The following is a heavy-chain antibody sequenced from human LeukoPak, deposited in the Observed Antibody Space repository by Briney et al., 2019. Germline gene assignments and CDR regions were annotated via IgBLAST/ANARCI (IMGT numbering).Heavy chain of an antibody. CDR2: ISWNSGNI. J-gene: IGHJ3*02. V-gene: IGHV3-9*01. Sequence: PGGSLRLSCAASGFTFADYAMHWVRQTPGKGLEWVSGISWNSGNIDYADSVKGRFTISRDNAKNTLYLQTNSLRAEDTAVYYCARRSAARDAFDIWGQGTMVTVSS. D-gene: IGHD6-6*01. CDR1: GFTFADYA. CDR3: ARRSAARDAFDI.